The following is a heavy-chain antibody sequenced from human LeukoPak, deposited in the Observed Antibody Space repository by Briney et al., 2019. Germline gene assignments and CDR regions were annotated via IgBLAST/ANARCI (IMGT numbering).Heavy chain of an antibody. Sequence: PGGSLRLSCVASGFSFSDHYMSWIRQAPGKGLEWISYISSTGTTTYYADSVRGRFTISRDNAKNSLYLQMNSLRAEDTAVYYCATYSILNAREFRYWGQGTLVTVTS. D-gene: IGHD4-11*01. J-gene: IGHJ1*01. CDR3: ATYSILNAREFRY. CDR1: GFSFSDHY. V-gene: IGHV3-11*04. CDR2: ISSTGTTT.